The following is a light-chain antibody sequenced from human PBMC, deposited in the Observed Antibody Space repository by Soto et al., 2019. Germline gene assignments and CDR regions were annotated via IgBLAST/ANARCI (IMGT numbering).Light chain of an antibody. V-gene: IGKV1-27*01. J-gene: IGKJ4*01. Sequence: DIQMTQSPSSLSASVGDKVSITCRARQGIGNNLAWYQQKPGKVPNLLLYAAATLQSGDTSRFSGSGAGTDFTLTISSLQPEDVATYDCQKYNSAPHTFGGGTKVEIK. CDR1: QGIGNN. CDR3: QKYNSAPHT. CDR2: AAA.